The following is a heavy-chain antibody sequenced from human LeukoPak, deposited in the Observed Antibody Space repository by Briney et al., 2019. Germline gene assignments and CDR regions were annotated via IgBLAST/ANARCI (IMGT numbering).Heavy chain of an antibody. Sequence: SKTLSLTCTVSGGSISSYYWSWIRQPPGKGLEWIGYIYYSGSTNYNPSLKSRVTISVDTSKNQFSLKLSSVTAADTAVYYCARVDDILTGYYYYWGQGTLVTVSS. V-gene: IGHV4-59*01. CDR3: ARVDDILTGYYYY. CDR1: GGSISSYY. D-gene: IGHD3-9*01. J-gene: IGHJ4*02. CDR2: IYYSGST.